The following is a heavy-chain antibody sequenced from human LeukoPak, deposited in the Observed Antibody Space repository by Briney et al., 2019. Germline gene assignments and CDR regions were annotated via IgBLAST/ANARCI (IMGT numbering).Heavy chain of an antibody. CDR2: IYHSGST. CDR3: ARAEGYCSGGSCAAAVHYYYYGMDV. CDR1: GYSISSGYY. D-gene: IGHD2-15*01. J-gene: IGHJ6*04. Sequence: SETLSLTCAVSGYSISSGYYWGWIRQPPGKGLEWIGSIYHSGSTCYNPSLKSRVTISVDTSKNQFSLKLSSVTAADTAVYYCARAEGYCSGGSCAAAVHYYYYGMDVWGKGTTVTVSS. V-gene: IGHV4-38-2*01.